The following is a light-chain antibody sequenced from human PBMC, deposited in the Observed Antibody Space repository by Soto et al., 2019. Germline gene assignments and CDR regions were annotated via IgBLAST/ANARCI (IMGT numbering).Light chain of an antibody. CDR3: SSYTSSSTRV. CDR2: EVS. Sequence: QSALTQPASVSGSPGQSITVSCTGTSSDVGGYNYVSWYQHHPGKAPKLMIYEVSSRPSGVSNRFSGSKSGNTASLTISGLQAEDEADYYCSSYTSSSTRVFGTGIKLTVL. V-gene: IGLV2-14*01. J-gene: IGLJ1*01. CDR1: SSDVGGYNY.